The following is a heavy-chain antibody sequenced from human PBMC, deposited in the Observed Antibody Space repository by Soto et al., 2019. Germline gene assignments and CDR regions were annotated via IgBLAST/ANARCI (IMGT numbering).Heavy chain of an antibody. J-gene: IGHJ4*02. CDR2: INSDGSST. D-gene: IGHD6-19*01. CDR1: GFTFSSYW. Sequence: PGGSLRLSCAASGFTFSSYWMHWVRQAPGKGLVWVSRINSDGSSTSYADSVKGRFTISRDNAKNTLYLQMNSLRAEDTAVYYCAREDSSGWYVGQIDYWGQGTLVTVSS. CDR3: AREDSSGWYVGQIDY. V-gene: IGHV3-74*01.